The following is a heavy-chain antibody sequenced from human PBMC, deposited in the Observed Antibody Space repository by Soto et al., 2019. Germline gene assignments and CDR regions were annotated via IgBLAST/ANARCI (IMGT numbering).Heavy chain of an antibody. CDR1: GGSVSIGDYL. CDR2: IHDSGNT. Sequence: SETLSLTCTVFGGSVSIGDYLWSWIRQRPGKGLEWIGYIHDSGNTYYNPSLKSRVTISLDTSKNQFSLKVTSMTAADTAVYFCARARGGDSGDYASLFDRWGQGNLVTV. V-gene: IGHV4-30-4*01. D-gene: IGHD4-17*01. J-gene: IGHJ5*02. CDR3: ARARGGDSGDYASLFDR.